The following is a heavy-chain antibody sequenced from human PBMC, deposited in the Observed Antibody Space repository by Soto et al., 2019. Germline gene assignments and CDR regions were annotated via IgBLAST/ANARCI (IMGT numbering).Heavy chain of an antibody. Sequence: NLSLTCTVSGASISSGDYYWNWIRPHPGKGLEWIGSIHYRGATYYNPSLQSRLAISVDPSKSQFSLNLSSVTAADTAVYYCAREGGSYDSGGYLIRGAFDIWGQGTMVT. J-gene: IGHJ3*02. D-gene: IGHD3-22*01. CDR2: IHYRGAT. CDR1: GASISSGDYY. CDR3: AREGGSYDSGGYLIRGAFDI. V-gene: IGHV4-31*03.